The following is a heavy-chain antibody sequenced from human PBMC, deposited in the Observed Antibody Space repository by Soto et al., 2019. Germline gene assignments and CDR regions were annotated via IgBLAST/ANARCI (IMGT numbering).Heavy chain of an antibody. CDR2: ISGSGGST. V-gene: IGHV3-23*01. D-gene: IGHD3-10*01. J-gene: IGHJ4*02. CDR3: AKNGLGFGNLPSSAY. CDR1: GFTFSSYA. Sequence: EVQLLESGGGLVQPGGSLRLSCAASGFTFSSYAMSWVRQAPGKGLEWVSAISGSGGSTYYADSVKGRFTISRDNSKNTLYLRLNSLRAEDAAVYYCAKNGLGFGNLPSSAYWAPGALVTVSS.